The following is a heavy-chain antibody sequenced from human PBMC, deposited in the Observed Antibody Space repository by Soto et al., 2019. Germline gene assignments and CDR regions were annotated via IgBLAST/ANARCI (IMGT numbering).Heavy chain of an antibody. V-gene: IGHV3-23*01. J-gene: IGHJ4*02. CDR3: ARWSSGSYYDY. D-gene: IGHD1-26*01. CDR2: ISGSGGST. CDR1: GFTFSSYA. Sequence: EVQLLESGGGLVQPGGSLRLSCAASGFTFSSYAMRWVRQAPVKGLEWVSAISGSGGSTYYADSVKGRFTISRDNSKNTLYLQMNSLRAEDTAVYYCARWSSGSYYDYWGQGTLVTVSS.